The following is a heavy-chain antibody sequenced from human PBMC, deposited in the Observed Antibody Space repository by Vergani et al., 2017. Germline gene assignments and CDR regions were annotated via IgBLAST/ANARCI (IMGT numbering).Heavy chain of an antibody. CDR3: ARDPSDPDAFDI. Sequence: QVQLVQSGAEVKKPGSSVKVSCKASGGNFSSYAISWVRQAPGQGLEWMGGIIPIFGTANYAQKFQGRVTITADESTCTAYMELSSLRSEVTAVYYCARDPSDPDAFDIWKRGTIVTVSS. CDR2: IIPIFGTA. D-gene: IGHD1-26*01. CDR1: GGNFSSYA. V-gene: IGHV1-69*01. J-gene: IGHJ3*02.